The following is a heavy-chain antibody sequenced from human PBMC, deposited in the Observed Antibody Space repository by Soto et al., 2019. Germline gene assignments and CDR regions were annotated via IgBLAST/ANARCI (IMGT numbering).Heavy chain of an antibody. Sequence: GGSLRLSCAASGFTFSNAWMSWVRQAPGKGLEWVGRIKSKTDGGTTDYAAPVKGRFTISRDDSKNTLYLQMNSLKTEDTAVYYCTTPSSYDYIWGSYLFDYWGQGTLVTVSS. D-gene: IGHD3-16*02. J-gene: IGHJ4*02. V-gene: IGHV3-15*01. CDR2: IKSKTDGGTT. CDR1: GFTFSNAW. CDR3: TTPSSYDYIWGSYLFDY.